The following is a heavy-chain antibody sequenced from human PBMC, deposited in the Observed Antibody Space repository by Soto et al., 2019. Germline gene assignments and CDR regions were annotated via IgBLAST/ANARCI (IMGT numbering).Heavy chain of an antibody. D-gene: IGHD3-3*01. V-gene: IGHV4-39*01. CDR2: IYYRGNT. Sequence: QLQLQESGPGLVKPSETLSLTCSVSGDSINSDNYYWGWIRQPPGKGLEWIGSIYYRGNTYYNPSLKTRLNISLDKSKSQCSLKLNSVTAADSAVYFCARLEGLATISYYFDYWGQGTLVTVSS. J-gene: IGHJ4*02. CDR3: ARLEGLATISYYFDY. CDR1: GDSINSDNYY.